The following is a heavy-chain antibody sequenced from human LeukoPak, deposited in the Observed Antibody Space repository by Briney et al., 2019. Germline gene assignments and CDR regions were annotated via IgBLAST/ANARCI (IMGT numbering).Heavy chain of an antibody. D-gene: IGHD4-11*01. V-gene: IGHV3-30-3*01. CDR3: AKDGPVTTNHFVYYYYMDV. Sequence: GRSLRLSCAASGFTFSSYAMHWVRQAPGKGLEWVAVISYDGSNKYYADSVKGRFTISRDNSKNTLYLQMNSLRAEDTAVYYCAKDGPVTTNHFVYYYYMDVWGKGTTVTVSS. CDR1: GFTFSSYA. CDR2: ISYDGSNK. J-gene: IGHJ6*03.